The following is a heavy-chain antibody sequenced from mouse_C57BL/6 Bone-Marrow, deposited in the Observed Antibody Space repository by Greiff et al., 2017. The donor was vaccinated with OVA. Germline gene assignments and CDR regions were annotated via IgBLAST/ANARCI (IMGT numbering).Heavy chain of an antibody. V-gene: IGHV5-9-1*02. Sequence: EVQLVESGAGLVKPGGSLKLSCAASGFTFSSYAMSWVRQTPEKRLEWVAYICSGGDEIYYAATFKGRFTISRANARNPMYLQMSSLKSEDTAMYYCTSYSGSSYVFDYWGQGTSLTVSS. J-gene: IGHJ2*02. D-gene: IGHD1-1*01. CDR3: TSYSGSSYVFDY. CDR1: GFTFSSYA. CDR2: ICSGGDEI.